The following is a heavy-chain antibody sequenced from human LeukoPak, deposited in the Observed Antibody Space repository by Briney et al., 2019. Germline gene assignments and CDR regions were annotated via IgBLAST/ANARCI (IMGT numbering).Heavy chain of an antibody. CDR1: GGSIISGDYY. J-gene: IGHJ6*02. CDR3: PRDETQLWHSGMDV. D-gene: IGHD5-18*01. CDR2: IYYSGST. Sequence: SETLSHTCTVSGGSIISGDYYWSWIRQPPGKGLEWIGYIYYSGSTYYNPSLKSRVTISVDTSKNQFSLKLSSVTAADTAVYCCPRDETQLWHSGMDVWGQGTTATVSS. V-gene: IGHV4-30-4*01.